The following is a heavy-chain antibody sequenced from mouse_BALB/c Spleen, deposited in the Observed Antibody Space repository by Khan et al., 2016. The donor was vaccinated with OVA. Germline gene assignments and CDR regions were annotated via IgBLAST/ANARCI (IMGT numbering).Heavy chain of an antibody. Sequence: QVQLKESGPGLVAPSQSLSITCTVSGFSLSRYNIHWVRKPPGKGLEWLGLIWGGGGTDYNSTLKSRLSISKDNSKSQVFLKMNSLQTDDTAMYYCARAYYRYDGYYAMDYWGQGTSFTVSS. CDR2: IWGGGGT. CDR3: ARAYYRYDGYYAMDY. D-gene: IGHD2-14*01. J-gene: IGHJ4*01. V-gene: IGHV2-6-4*01. CDR1: GFSLSRYN.